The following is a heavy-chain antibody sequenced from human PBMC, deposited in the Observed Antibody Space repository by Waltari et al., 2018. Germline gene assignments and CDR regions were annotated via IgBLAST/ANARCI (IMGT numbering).Heavy chain of an antibody. Sequence: EVQLLESGGGLVQPGGSLRLSCAASGFTFSSYAMSWVRQAPGKGLEWVSAISGSGGSTYYADSVKGRFTISRDNSKNTLYLQMNSLRAEDTAVYYCARGGYSSGWSSWGAFDIWGQGTMVTVSS. D-gene: IGHD6-19*01. CDR1: GFTFSSYA. CDR2: ISGSGGST. V-gene: IGHV3-23*01. J-gene: IGHJ3*02. CDR3: ARGGYSSGWSSWGAFDI.